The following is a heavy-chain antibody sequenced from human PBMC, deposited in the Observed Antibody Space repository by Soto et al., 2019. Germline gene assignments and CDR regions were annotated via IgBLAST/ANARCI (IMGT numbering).Heavy chain of an antibody. V-gene: IGHV4-34*01. CDR3: SSSFEARPGYYYYGTDV. CDR2: INYSGST. CDR1: GGSFSDYY. J-gene: IGHJ6*02. Sequence: SETLSLTCTVYGGSFSDYYWSWIRQPPGKGLAWIGEINYSGSTNYTPSLKRRVTMSIDTSKNQISLRLSSVNAADTAVYYCSSSFEARPGYYYYGTDVWGQGTMVTVSS. D-gene: IGHD6-6*01.